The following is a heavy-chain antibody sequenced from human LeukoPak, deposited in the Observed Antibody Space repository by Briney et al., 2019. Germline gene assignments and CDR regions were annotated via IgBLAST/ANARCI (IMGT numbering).Heavy chain of an antibody. J-gene: IGHJ4*02. Sequence: ASVKVSCKVSGYTFTGYYMHWVRQAPGQGLEWMGLINPNNGGTNYAQKFQGRVTMTRDTSISTAYMELSRLRSDDTAVYYCARVFFVDTAMNPFDYWGQGTLVTVSS. CDR3: ARVFFVDTAMNPFDY. V-gene: IGHV1-2*02. CDR2: INPNNGGT. D-gene: IGHD5-18*01. CDR1: GYTFTGYY.